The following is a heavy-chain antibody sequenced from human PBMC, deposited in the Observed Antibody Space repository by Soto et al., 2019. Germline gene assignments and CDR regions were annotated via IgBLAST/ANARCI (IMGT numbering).Heavy chain of an antibody. V-gene: IGHV3-48*01. CDR2: IRGSSSPI. D-gene: IGHD3-10*01. Sequence: EVQLVESGGGLVQPGGSLRLSCAAAGFTFGDYGMNWVRQAPGKGLEWVSYIRGSSSPIYYTDSVRGRFTISRDNAKNSLYLQMDSLRAEDTAVYYCVRDSPATVRGSSFDYWGPGTLVTVSS. CDR1: GFTFGDYG. J-gene: IGHJ4*02. CDR3: VRDSPATVRGSSFDY.